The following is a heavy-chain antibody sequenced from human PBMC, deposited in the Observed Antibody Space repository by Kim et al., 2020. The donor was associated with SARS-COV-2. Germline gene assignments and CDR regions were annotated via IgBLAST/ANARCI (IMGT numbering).Heavy chain of an antibody. J-gene: IGHJ6*02. Sequence: ASVKVSCKASGYTFTSYDINWVRQATGQGLEWMGWMNPNSGNTGYAQKFQGRVTMTRNTSISTAYMELSSLRSEDTAVYYCARGRLYCSSTSCYSYYYGMDVWGQGTTVTVSS. CDR1: GYTFTSYD. D-gene: IGHD2-2*02. CDR2: MNPNSGNT. CDR3: ARGRLYCSSTSCYSYYYGMDV. V-gene: IGHV1-8*01.